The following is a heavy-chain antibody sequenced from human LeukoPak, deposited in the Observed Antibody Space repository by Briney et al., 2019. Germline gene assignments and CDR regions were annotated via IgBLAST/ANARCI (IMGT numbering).Heavy chain of an antibody. D-gene: IGHD6-13*01. CDR3: ARGGQAAGTLLDY. Sequence: GGSLRLSCAASGFTFSSYSMNWVRQAPGKGLEWVSSISSSSSYIYYADSVKGRFTISRDSAKNSLYLQMNSLRAEDTAVYYCARGGQAAGTLLDYWGQGTLVTVSS. J-gene: IGHJ4*02. CDR1: GFTFSSYS. CDR2: ISSSSSYI. V-gene: IGHV3-21*01.